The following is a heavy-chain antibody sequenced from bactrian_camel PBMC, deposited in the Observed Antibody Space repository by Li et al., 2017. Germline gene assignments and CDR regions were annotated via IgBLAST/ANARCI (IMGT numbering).Heavy chain of an antibody. Sequence: GGSVQAGGSLRLSCTAPGFTSNKCGLNWFRQATGKRLEWLSSINASGRSTYYADSVKGRFTISRDNAKNTLYLQLNSLKTEDTAMYYCTKANSGGDYYFREYYATDLASQGTQVTVS. CDR1: GFTSNKCG. D-gene: IGHD2*01. V-gene: IGHV3S1*01. CDR2: INASGRST. J-gene: IGHJ4*01.